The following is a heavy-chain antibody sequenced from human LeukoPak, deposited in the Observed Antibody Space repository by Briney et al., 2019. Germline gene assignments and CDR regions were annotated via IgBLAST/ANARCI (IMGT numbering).Heavy chain of an antibody. Sequence: GRSLRLSCAASGFTFNNYAMNWVRQAPGRGLEWVSSVGGSGAGTYYTDSARGRFTISRDNSKNTLYLQMNGLRVEDTAVYYCAKDRYGDYVRAFDVWGQGTTVTVSS. CDR2: VGGSGAGT. CDR3: AKDRYGDYVRAFDV. V-gene: IGHV3-23*01. CDR1: GFTFNNYA. D-gene: IGHD4-17*01. J-gene: IGHJ3*01.